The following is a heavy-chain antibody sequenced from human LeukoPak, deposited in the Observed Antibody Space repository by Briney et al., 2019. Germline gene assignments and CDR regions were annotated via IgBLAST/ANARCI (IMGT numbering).Heavy chain of an antibody. V-gene: IGHV3-30-3*01. CDR1: GFTFSTYA. CDR2: ISYDGSNE. Sequence: GGSLRLSCAASGFTFSTYAMHWVRQAPGKGLEWVALISYDGSNEYYADSVKGRFTISRDNSKKTLYLQMNSLRPEDTAVYYCAGYDFWTGYQVAPFDASVIWGQGTVVIVSS. D-gene: IGHD3-3*01. CDR3: AGYDFWTGYQVAPFDASVI. J-gene: IGHJ3*02.